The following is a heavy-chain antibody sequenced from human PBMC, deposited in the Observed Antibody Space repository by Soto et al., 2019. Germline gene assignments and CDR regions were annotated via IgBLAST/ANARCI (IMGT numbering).Heavy chain of an antibody. CDR2: IYYSGST. CDR1: GGPISSSSLY. V-gene: IGHV4-39*01. CDR3: ARGQDYGNWFDP. D-gene: IGHD4-17*01. Sequence: QLQLQESGPGLVKPSETLSLTCTVSGGPISSSSLYWGWIRQPPGKGLEWIGSIYYSGSTYYNPSLKSRVTISVDTSKNQFSLKLSSVTAADTAVYYCARGQDYGNWFDPWGQGTLVTVSS. J-gene: IGHJ5*02.